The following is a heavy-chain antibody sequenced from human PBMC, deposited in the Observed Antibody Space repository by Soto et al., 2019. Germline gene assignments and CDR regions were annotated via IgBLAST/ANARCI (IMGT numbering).Heavy chain of an antibody. J-gene: IGHJ4*02. CDR1: GFTFSSYA. Sequence: EVQLLESGGGLVQPGGSLRLSCAASGFTFSSYAMSWVRQAPGEGLEWVSAISGSGGSTYYADSVKGRFTISRDNSKNTLYLQMNSLRAEDTAVYYCAKDHSSGSYLDYWGQGTLVTVSS. V-gene: IGHV3-23*01. CDR3: AKDHSSGSYLDY. CDR2: ISGSGGST. D-gene: IGHD6-19*01.